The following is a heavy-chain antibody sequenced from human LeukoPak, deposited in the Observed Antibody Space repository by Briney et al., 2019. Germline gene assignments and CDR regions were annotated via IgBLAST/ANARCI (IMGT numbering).Heavy chain of an antibody. J-gene: IGHJ4*02. Sequence: GGSLRLSCAASGFAFSSFGMHWVRQAPGKGLEWVAVIWYDGNNKYYADSVKGRFTISRDNSKNTLYLQMNSLRAEDTAVYYCAREGLLKRLDYWGQGSLVTVSS. D-gene: IGHD1-26*01. CDR2: IWYDGNNK. CDR1: GFAFSSFG. CDR3: AREGLLKRLDY. V-gene: IGHV3-33*01.